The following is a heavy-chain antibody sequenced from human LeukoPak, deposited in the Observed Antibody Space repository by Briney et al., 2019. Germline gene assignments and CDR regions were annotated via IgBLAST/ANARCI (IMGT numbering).Heavy chain of an antibody. V-gene: IGHV3-11*05. CDR1: GFTFSDYY. J-gene: IGHJ4*02. CDR3: ARDYDILTGYYFDY. D-gene: IGHD3-9*01. Sequence: GGSLRLSCAASGFTFSDYYMSWIRQAPGKGLEWVSYISSSSSYTNYADSVKGRFTISRDNAENSLYLQMNSLRAEDTAVYYCARDYDILTGYYFDYWGQGTLVTVSS. CDR2: ISSSSSYT.